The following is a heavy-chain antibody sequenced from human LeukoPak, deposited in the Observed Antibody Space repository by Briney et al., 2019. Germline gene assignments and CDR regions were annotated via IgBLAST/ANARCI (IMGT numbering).Heavy chain of an antibody. CDR1: GYTFTSYY. Sequence: ASVKVSCKASGYTFTSYYMHWVRQAPGQGLEWMGIINPSGGSTSYAQKFQGRVTITADKSTSTAYMELSSLRSEDTAVYYCARVREVGGIAVAGAFDIWGQGTMVTVSS. J-gene: IGHJ3*02. CDR2: INPSGGST. CDR3: ARVREVGGIAVAGAFDI. V-gene: IGHV1-46*01. D-gene: IGHD6-19*01.